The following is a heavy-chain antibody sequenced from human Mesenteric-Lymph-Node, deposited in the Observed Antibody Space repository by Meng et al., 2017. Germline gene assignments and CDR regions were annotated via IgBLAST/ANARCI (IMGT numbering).Heavy chain of an antibody. Sequence: GESLKISCAASGFTFSSYAMSWVRQAPGKGLEWVSAISGSGGSTYYADSVKGRFTISRDNSKNTLYLQMNSLRAEDTAVYYCARVLIVVEYWGQGTLVTVSS. CDR1: GFTFSSYA. J-gene: IGHJ4*02. CDR3: ARVLIVVEY. CDR2: ISGSGGST. D-gene: IGHD3-22*01. V-gene: IGHV3-23*01.